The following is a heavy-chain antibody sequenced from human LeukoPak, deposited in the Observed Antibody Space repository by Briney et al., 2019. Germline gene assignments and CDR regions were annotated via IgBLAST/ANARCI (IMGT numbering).Heavy chain of an antibody. J-gene: IGHJ5*02. D-gene: IGHD1-1*01. CDR2: IYYTGTT. Sequence: SETLSLTCTVSGDSFTRFYWGWLRQPPGRGLEWLGYIYYTGTTTYSPALRSRVTISVDASRNQFSLNMNSVTTADTAVYYCASRRQLEALEAWGQGLLVTVSS. CDR1: GDSFTRFY. V-gene: IGHV4-59*01. CDR3: ASRRQLEALEA.